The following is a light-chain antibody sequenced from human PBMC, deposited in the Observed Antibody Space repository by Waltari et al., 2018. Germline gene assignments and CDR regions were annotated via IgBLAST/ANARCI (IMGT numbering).Light chain of an antibody. CDR2: WAS. Sequence: DIVMTQSPDSLAVSLGERATINCKSSQNVLSSFNNKNDLALYQLKPGQSPKLLIYWASSRESGVPDRFSGSGSGTDFTLTISSLQAEDVAVYYCQQYYTAPYTFGQGTKVEIK. CDR3: QQYYTAPYT. CDR1: QNVLSSFNNKND. J-gene: IGKJ2*01. V-gene: IGKV4-1*01.